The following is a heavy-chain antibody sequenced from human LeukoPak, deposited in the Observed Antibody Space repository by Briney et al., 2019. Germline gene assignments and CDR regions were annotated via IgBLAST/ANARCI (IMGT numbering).Heavy chain of an antibody. CDR1: GYTFTDYY. Sequence: ASVKVSCKVSGYTFTDYYMHWVQQAPGKGLEWMGLVDPEDGETIYAEKFQGRVTITADTSTDTAYMELSILRSEDTAVYYCVTGSVEMATNTLDYCGQGKLVTVSS. D-gene: IGHD5-24*01. J-gene: IGHJ4*02. CDR3: VTGSVEMATNTLDY. V-gene: IGHV1-69-2*01. CDR2: VDPEDGET.